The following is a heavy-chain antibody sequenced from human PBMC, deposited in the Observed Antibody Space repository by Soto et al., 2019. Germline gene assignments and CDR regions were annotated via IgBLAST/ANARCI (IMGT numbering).Heavy chain of an antibody. J-gene: IGHJ6*02. V-gene: IGHV1-58*02. CDR1: GFTFTSSA. CDR3: AAVGGPGGDYYYGMDV. Sequence: QMQLVQSGPAVKKPGTSVKVSCKASGFTFTSSAMQWVRQARGHRLEWIGWIVVGSGNTNYAQKLQERVTITRDMSTSTAYMELSSLRSEDTAMYYCAAVGGPGGDYYYGMDVWGQGTTVTVSS. D-gene: IGHD3-10*01. CDR2: IVVGSGNT.